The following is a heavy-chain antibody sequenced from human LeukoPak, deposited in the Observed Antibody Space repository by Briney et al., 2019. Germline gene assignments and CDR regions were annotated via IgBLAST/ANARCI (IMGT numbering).Heavy chain of an antibody. J-gene: IGHJ4*02. Sequence: SETLSLTCTVSGGSISSYYWSWIRQPPGKGLEWIGYIYYSGSTNYNPPLKSRVIISVDTSKNQFSLKVSSVTAADTAVYYCARVLGRPPVVATIDYWGQGTLVTVSS. V-gene: IGHV4-59*01. CDR2: IYYSGST. D-gene: IGHD5-12*01. CDR1: GGSISSYY. CDR3: ARVLGRPPVVATIDY.